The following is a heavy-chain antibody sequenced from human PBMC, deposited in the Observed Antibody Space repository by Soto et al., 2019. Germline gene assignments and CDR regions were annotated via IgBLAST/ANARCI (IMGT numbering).Heavy chain of an antibody. CDR3: AMLGGWSGGSNDMDV. CDR1: GLIFSDYH. V-gene: IGHV3-72*01. Sequence: EVQLVESGGGLVQPGGSLRLSCAASGLIFSDYHMDWVRQAPGKGLEWVGRIRRKANSYTTEYAASVKGRFTISRDDLQMNSLKTEDTAVYYCAMLGGWSGGSNDMDVWGQGTKVTVSS. CDR2: IRRKANSYTT. J-gene: IGHJ6*02. D-gene: IGHD6-19*01.